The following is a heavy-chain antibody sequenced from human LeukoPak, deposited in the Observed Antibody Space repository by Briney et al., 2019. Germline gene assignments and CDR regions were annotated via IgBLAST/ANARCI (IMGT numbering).Heavy chain of an antibody. V-gene: IGHV3-30-3*01. CDR2: ISYDGSNK. J-gene: IGHJ6*02. D-gene: IGHD2-15*01. CDR1: GFTFSSYA. CDR3: ARGRVVVVAATPLDV. Sequence: GGSLRLSCAASGFTFSSYAMHWVRQAPGRGLEWVAVISYDGSNKYYADSVKGRFTISRDNSKNTLYLQMNSLRAEDTAVYYCARGRVVVVAATPLDVWGQGTTVTVSS.